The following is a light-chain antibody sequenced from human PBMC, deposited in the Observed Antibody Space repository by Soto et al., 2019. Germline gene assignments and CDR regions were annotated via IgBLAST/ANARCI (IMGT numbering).Light chain of an antibody. J-gene: IGKJ5*01. V-gene: IGKV1-5*03. CDR3: QQHNDYPIT. CDR1: QIISDW. Sequence: DIQMPQSPSTLSASVGDRVTITCRASQIISDWLAWYQQKPGKAPYLLIYKASNLESGVPSRFSGSGSGTAFTLTISSLQPDDFATYYCQQHNDYPITFGQGTRLENK. CDR2: KAS.